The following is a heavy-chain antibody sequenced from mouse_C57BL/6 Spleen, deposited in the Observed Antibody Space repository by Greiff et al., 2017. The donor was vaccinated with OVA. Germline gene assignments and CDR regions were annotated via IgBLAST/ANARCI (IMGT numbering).Heavy chain of an antibody. V-gene: IGHV1-52*01. Sequence: VQLQQPGAELVRPGSSVKLSCKASGYTFTSYWMHWVKQRPIQGLEWIGNIDPSDSETHYNQKFKDKATLTVDKSSSTAYMQLSSLTSEDSAVYYCARYGNYGDYYAMDYWGQGTSVTVSS. CDR2: IDPSDSET. D-gene: IGHD2-1*01. CDR1: GYTFTSYW. J-gene: IGHJ4*01. CDR3: ARYGNYGDYYAMDY.